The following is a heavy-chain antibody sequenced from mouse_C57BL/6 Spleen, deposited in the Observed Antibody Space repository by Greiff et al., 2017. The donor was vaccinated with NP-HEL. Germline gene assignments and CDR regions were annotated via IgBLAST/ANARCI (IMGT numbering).Heavy chain of an antibody. Sequence: VQLQQSGTELVKPGASVKLSCKASGYTFTSYWMHWVKQRPGQGLEWIGNINPSNGGTNYNEKFKSKATLTVDKSSSTAYMQLSSLTSEDSAVYYCARSFYDYDGSWFAYWGQGTLVTVSA. D-gene: IGHD2-4*01. J-gene: IGHJ3*01. CDR3: ARSFYDYDGSWFAY. CDR2: INPSNGGT. CDR1: GYTFTSYW. V-gene: IGHV1-53*01.